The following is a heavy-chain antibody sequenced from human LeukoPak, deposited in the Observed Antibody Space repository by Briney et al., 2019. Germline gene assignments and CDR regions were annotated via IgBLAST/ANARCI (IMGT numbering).Heavy chain of an antibody. D-gene: IGHD1-26*01. J-gene: IGHJ4*02. CDR3: ARVGHSGSYFDYYFDY. CDR1: GYTFTGYY. V-gene: IGHV1-2*02. CDR2: INPNSGGT. Sequence: ASVKVSCKASGYTFTGYYMHWVRQAPGQVLVWMGWINPNSGGTNYAQKFRGRVTMTRDTSISTAYMELSRLRSDDTAVYYCARVGHSGSYFDYYFDYWGQGTLVTVSS.